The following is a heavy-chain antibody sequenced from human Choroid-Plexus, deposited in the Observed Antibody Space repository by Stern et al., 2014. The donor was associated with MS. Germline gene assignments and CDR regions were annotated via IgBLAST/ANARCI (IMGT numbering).Heavy chain of an antibody. CDR1: GFSFSSFG. CDR3: AKDCQYLTFFFDF. D-gene: IGHD2/OR15-2a*01. Sequence: QLVQSGGGVVQPGRPLRLSCAASGFSFSSFGMHWVRQAPGKGLEWVALISYDGSKDYADSVKGRFAISRDNSKNTLYLQMNSLRAEDTAVYYCAKDCQYLTFFFDFWGQGSLVTVSS. J-gene: IGHJ4*02. V-gene: IGHV3-30*18. CDR2: ISYDGSK.